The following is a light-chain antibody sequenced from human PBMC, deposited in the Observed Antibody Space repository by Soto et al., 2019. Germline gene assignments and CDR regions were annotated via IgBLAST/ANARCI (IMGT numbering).Light chain of an antibody. CDR2: WAS. J-gene: IGKJ1*01. V-gene: IGKV4-1*01. CDR1: QSVLYSSNNKNN. CDR3: QQSYSTPPT. Sequence: DIVMTQSPDSLAVSLGERATINCKSSQSVLYSSNNKNNLVWYQQKPGQPPKLLIYWASTRESGVPDRFSGSGFGTDFTLTISGLQAEDVAVYYCQQSYSTPPTFGQGTQVEIK.